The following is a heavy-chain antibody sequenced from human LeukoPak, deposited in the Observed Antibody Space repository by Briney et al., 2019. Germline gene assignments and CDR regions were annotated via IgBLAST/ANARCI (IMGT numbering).Heavy chain of an antibody. V-gene: IGHV3-9*03. CDR3: AKGGVGSYYYYYMDV. CDR1: GFTFDDYA. J-gene: IGHJ6*03. CDR2: ISWNSGSI. D-gene: IGHD1-26*01. Sequence: GGSLRLSCAASGFTFDDYAMHWVRQAPGKGLEWVSGISWNSGSIGYADSVKGRFTISRDNAKNSLYLQMNSLRAEDMALYYCAKGGVGSYYYYYMDVWGKGTTVTVSS.